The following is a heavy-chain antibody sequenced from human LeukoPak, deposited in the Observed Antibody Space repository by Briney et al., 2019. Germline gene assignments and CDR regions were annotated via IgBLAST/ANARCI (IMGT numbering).Heavy chain of an antibody. CDR1: GYTFSGYY. J-gene: IGHJ3*02. CDR3: ARDDGDYVAYAFDM. CDR2: INPNNGGT. V-gene: IGHV1-2*02. D-gene: IGHD4-17*01. Sequence: ASVKVSCKASGYTFSGYYIHWVRQAPGQGLEWMGWINPNNGGTNYAQKFQGRVTMTRDTSIGTAYMEMSRLRSDDTAVYYCARDDGDYVAYAFDMWGQGTMVTVSS.